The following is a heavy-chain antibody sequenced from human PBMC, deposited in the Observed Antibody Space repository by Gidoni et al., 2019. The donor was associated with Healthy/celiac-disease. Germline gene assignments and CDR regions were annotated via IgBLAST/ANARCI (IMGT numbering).Heavy chain of an antibody. CDR3: AREGLGYSSSWFGY. J-gene: IGHJ5*01. V-gene: IGHV3-21*01. Sequence: VQLVGSGGGLVKPGGSLRPSCAASGFTSSSYSMNWVPQAPGKGLAWVSSIGSSSSYINNAESVEGSVTISRDNAKNSLNLQMNSLRAEDTAVYYGAREGLGYSSSWFGYWGQGTLVTVSS. D-gene: IGHD6-13*01. CDR1: GFTSSSYS. CDR2: IGSSSSYI.